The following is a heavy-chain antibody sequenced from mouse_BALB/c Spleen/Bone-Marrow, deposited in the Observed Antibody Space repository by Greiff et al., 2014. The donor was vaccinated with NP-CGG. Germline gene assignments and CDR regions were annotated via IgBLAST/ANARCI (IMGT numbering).Heavy chain of an antibody. CDR3: ALANWDIGGPFAY. CDR2: INPSSGYT. V-gene: IGHV1-4*01. D-gene: IGHD4-1*01. J-gene: IGHJ3*01. CDR1: GYTFTSYT. Sequence: QVQLQQSGAELAGPGASVKMSCKASGYTFTSYTMHWVKQRPGQGLEWIGYINPSSGYTNYNQKFRDKATLTADKSSSTAYMQLSSLTSEDSAVYYCALANWDIGGPFAYWGQGTLVTVSA.